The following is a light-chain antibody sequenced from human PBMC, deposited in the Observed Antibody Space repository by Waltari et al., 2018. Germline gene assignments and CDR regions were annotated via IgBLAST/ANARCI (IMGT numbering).Light chain of an antibody. CDR3: LSFTSSSTWV. V-gene: IGLV2-14*03. Sequence: QSALTQPAPVSGSPGQSITISCTGTSSDIGAFQHFFWYQQHPGKAPRLMIFDVSDRPSGVSTRFSGSKSGNTASLTISGLQAEDEADYYCLSFTSSSTWVFGGGTKLTVL. CDR2: DVS. CDR1: SSDIGAFQH. J-gene: IGLJ3*02.